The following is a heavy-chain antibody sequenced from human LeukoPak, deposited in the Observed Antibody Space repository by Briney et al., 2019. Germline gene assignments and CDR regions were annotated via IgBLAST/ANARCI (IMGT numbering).Heavy chain of an antibody. D-gene: IGHD3-22*01. Sequence: PSETLSLTCTVSGGSISSSSYYWGWIRQPPGKGLEWIGSIYYSGSTYYNPSLKSRVTISVDTSKNQFSLKLSSVTAADTAVYYCARQGSGYYPGYFDYWGQGTLVTVSS. CDR3: ARQGSGYYPGYFDY. J-gene: IGHJ4*02. CDR2: IYYSGST. CDR1: GGSISSSSYY. V-gene: IGHV4-39*01.